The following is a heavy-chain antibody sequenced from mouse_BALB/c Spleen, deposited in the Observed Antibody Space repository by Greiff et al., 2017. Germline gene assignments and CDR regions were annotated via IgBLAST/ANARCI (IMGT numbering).Heavy chain of an antibody. V-gene: IGHV5-6-4*01. D-gene: IGHD1-1*01. J-gene: IGHJ2*01. CDR2: ISSGGSYT. CDR3: TRDGDYGPFDY. CDR1: GFTFSSYT. Sequence: EVQLVESGGGLVKPGGSLKLSCAASGFTFSSYTMSWVRQTPEKRLEWVATISSGGSYTYYPDSVKGRFTISRDNAKNTLYLQMSSLKSEDTAMYYCTRDGDYGPFDYWGQGTTLTVSS.